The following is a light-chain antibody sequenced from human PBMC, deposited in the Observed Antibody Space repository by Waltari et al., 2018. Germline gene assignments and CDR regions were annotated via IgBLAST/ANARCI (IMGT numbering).Light chain of an antibody. J-gene: IGKJ2*01. CDR2: AAS. CDR3: QYSYTIPYT. V-gene: IGKV1-39*01. CDR1: QSISSY. Sequence: DIQMTHSPSSLSPFVGDRVTITCRASQSISSYLNWYQQKPGKAPKLLIYAASNLQSGVPSRFSGSGSGTDFTLTISSLQPEDFATYYCQYSYTIPYTFGQGTKLEI.